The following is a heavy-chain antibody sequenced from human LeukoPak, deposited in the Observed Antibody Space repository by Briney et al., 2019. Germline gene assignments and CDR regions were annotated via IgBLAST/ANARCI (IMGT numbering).Heavy chain of an antibody. CDR2: IYYSGST. V-gene: IGHV4-39*02. J-gene: IGHJ4*02. CDR3: VIQYGDYRFDY. D-gene: IGHD4-17*01. Sequence: SETLSLTCTVSSGSISSRSYYWGWIRQPPGKGLEWIGNIYYSGSTNYSPSLKSRVTISVDTTKNHFSLKLSSVTAADTAVYYCVIQYGDYRFDYWGQGTLVTVSS. CDR1: SGSISSRSYY.